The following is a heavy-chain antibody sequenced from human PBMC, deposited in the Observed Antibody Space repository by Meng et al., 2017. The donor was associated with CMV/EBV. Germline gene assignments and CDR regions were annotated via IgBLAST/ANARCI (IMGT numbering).Heavy chain of an antibody. D-gene: IGHD3-3*01. CDR1: GGSSSSSSSY. Sequence: LDRQGPGPGLVKPSETLSLTCTVSGGSSSSSSSYWGWIRQPPGKGLEWIGSIYYSRSTYYNPSLKSRVTISVDTSKNQFSLKLSSVTAADTAVYYCASRITIFGVVTAFDPWGQGTLVTVSS. J-gene: IGHJ5*02. CDR3: ASRITIFGVVTAFDP. V-gene: IGHV4-39*07. CDR2: IYYSRST.